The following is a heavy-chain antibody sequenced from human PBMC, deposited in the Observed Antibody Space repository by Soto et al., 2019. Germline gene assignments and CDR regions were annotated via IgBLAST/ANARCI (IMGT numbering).Heavy chain of an antibody. D-gene: IGHD1-20*01. Sequence: GGSLRLSCAASGFTFSSYGMHWVRQAPGKGLEWVAVISYDGSNKYYADSVKGRFTISRDNSKNTLYLQMNSLRAEDTAVYYCAKDNSVDITLNFDYWGQGTLVTVSS. CDR2: ISYDGSNK. V-gene: IGHV3-30*18. J-gene: IGHJ4*02. CDR3: AKDNSVDITLNFDY. CDR1: GFTFSSYG.